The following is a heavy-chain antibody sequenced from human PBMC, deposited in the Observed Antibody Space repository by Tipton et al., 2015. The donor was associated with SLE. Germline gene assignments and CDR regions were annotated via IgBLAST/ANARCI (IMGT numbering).Heavy chain of an antibody. CDR1: GYSVNTYY. D-gene: IGHD3-3*01. CDR2: VDPRAGIT. V-gene: IGHV1-46*02. CDR3: AGDFWGDQRYFQH. Sequence: QSGAEVKKPGGSVKVSCKASGYSVNTYYIHWVRRAPGQGLEWMGIVDPRAGITVYAQKFQGRVTMTRYTSTDTVYMELRSLRSDDTAVYYCAGDFWGDQRYFQHWGQGTLVTVSS. J-gene: IGHJ1*01.